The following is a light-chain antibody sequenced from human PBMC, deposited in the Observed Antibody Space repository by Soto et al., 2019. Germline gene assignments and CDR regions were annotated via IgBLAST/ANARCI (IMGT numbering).Light chain of an antibody. Sequence: EIVMTQSPATLSLSPGEGATLSCRASQSVGTTLAWYQQKPGQAPRLLIFGASTRVTGVPARFSDSGSGTEFTHSISSLQSDDFAVYYCQQYSNRPEYPFGQGTKLESK. CDR3: QQYSNRPEYP. CDR2: GAS. J-gene: IGKJ2*01. CDR1: QSVGTT. V-gene: IGKV3-15*01.